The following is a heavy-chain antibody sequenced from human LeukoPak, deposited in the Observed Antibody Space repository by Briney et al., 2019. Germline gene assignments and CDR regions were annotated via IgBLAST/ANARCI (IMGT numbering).Heavy chain of an antibody. CDR1: GFEFDVYG. CDR2: IRYDGSNK. CDR3: AKETPYSGSYFDY. V-gene: IGHV3-30*02. Sequence: GGSLRLSCAASGFEFDVYGMHWVRQAPGKGLEWVAFIRYDGSNKYYADSVKGRFTISRDNSKNTLYLQMNSLRAEDTAVYYCAKETPYSGSYFDYWGQGTLVTVSS. D-gene: IGHD1-26*01. J-gene: IGHJ4*02.